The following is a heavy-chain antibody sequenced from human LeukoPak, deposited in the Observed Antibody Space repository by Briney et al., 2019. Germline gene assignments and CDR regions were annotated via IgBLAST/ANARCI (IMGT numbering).Heavy chain of an antibody. CDR2: INHSGST. D-gene: IGHD3-16*02. V-gene: IGHV4-34*01. CDR1: GGSFSGYY. CDR3: ARVGYDYVWGCYRLLDY. J-gene: IGHJ4*02. Sequence: SETLSLTCAVYGGSFSGYYWSWIRQPPGKGLEWIGEINHSGSTNYNPSLKSRVTISVDTSKNQFSLKLSSVTAADTAVYYCARVGYDYVWGCYRLLDYWGQGTLVTVSS.